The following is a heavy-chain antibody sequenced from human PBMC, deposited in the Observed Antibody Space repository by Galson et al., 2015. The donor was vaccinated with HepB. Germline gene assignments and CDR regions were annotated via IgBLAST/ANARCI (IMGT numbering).Heavy chain of an antibody. J-gene: IGHJ4*02. CDR1: GFTFSNYG. CDR3: AREDNWNYWVY. V-gene: IGHV3-30-3*01. D-gene: IGHD1-7*01. CDR2: ISYDGTDK. Sequence: SLRLSCAASGFTFSNYGLHWVRQAPGKGLEWVAIISYDGTDKKYADSVKGRFTISRDNPRNTLYLQLNSLRAEDTAVYYCAREDNWNYWVYWGQGTLVTVSS.